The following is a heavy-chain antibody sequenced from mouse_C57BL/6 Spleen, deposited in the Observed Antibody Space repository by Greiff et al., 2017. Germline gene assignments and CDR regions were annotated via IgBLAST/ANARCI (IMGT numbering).Heavy chain of an antibody. CDR2: IYPGDGDT. Sequence: QVQLKESGAELVKPGASVKISCKASGYAFRSYWMNWVKQRPGKGLEWIGQIYPGDGDTNYNGKFKGKATLTADKSSSTAYMQLSSLTSADSAVYFCAREADGYYAYWGQGTTRTGSS. J-gene: IGHJ2*01. D-gene: IGHD2-3*01. CDR3: AREADGYYAY. V-gene: IGHV1-80*01. CDR1: GYAFRSYW.